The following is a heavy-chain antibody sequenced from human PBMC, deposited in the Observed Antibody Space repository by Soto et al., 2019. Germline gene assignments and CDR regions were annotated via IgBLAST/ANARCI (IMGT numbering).Heavy chain of an antibody. Sequence: PSETLSLTCAVYGGSFSGYYWSWIRPPPGKGLERIGEINHSGSTNYNPSLKSRVTISVDTSKNQFSLKLSSVTAADTAVYYCARGGTQYYDFWSGYYTPAGLDVWGKGTTVTVSS. CDR2: INHSGST. V-gene: IGHV4-34*01. J-gene: IGHJ6*04. D-gene: IGHD3-3*01. CDR3: ARGGTQYYDFWSGYYTPAGLDV. CDR1: GGSFSGYY.